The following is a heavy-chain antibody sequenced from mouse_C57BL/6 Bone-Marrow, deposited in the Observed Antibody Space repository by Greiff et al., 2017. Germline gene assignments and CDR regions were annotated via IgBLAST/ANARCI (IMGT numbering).Heavy chain of an antibody. J-gene: IGHJ3*01. CDR1: GYTFTSYW. V-gene: IGHV1-69*01. Sequence: QVQLKQPGAELVMPGASVKLSCKASGYTFTSYWMHWVKQRPGQGLEWIGEIDPSDSYTNYNQKFKGKSTLTVDKSSSTAYMQLSSLTSEDSAVYCSAKSRGLRRPGFACWGQGTLVTVSA. CDR3: AKSRGLRRPGFAC. CDR2: IDPSDSYT. D-gene: IGHD2-4*01.